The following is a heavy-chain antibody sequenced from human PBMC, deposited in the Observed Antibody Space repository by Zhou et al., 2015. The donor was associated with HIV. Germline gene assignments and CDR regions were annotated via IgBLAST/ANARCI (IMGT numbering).Heavy chain of an antibody. V-gene: IGHV3-48*01. J-gene: IGHJ4*02. Sequence: EVQLVESGGGLVQPGGSLRLSCAASGFTFSSYSMNWVRQAPGKGLDWVSYISSSSSTIYYADSVKGRFTISRDNSKNTLHLQMNSLRTEDTAVYYCAKRAVVATVDYFDHWGQGTLVTVSS. CDR1: GFTFSSYS. D-gene: IGHD4-23*01. CDR3: AKRAVVATVDYFDH. CDR2: ISSSSSTI.